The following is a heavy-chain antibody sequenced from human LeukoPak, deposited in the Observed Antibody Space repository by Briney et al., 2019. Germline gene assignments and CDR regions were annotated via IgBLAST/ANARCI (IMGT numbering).Heavy chain of an antibody. V-gene: IGHV3-30*04. D-gene: IGHD2-15*01. J-gene: IGHJ4*02. CDR1: GFTFSSYA. CDR2: ISYDGSNK. Sequence: GGSLRLSCAASGFTFSSYARHWGRQAPGKGLEWVAVISYDGSNKYYADSVKGRFTISRDNSKNTLYLQMNSLRAEDTAVYYCARGARYCSGGSCYPGAFDYWGQGTLVTVSS. CDR3: ARGARYCSGGSCYPGAFDY.